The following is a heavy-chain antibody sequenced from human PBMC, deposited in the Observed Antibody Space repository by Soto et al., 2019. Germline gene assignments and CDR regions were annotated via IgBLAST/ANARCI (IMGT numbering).Heavy chain of an antibody. J-gene: IGHJ2*01. V-gene: IGHV3-30*04. D-gene: IGHD6-19*01. CDR2: ISYDGSKQ. Sequence: QAQLVASGGGVVQPGRSLRLSCVASGFTFRNYGIHWVRQAPGKGLEWVAAISYDGSKQYYADSVKGRFTISRDNSKNTRDLQMNSLRDDDTAVFYCASDSDTSGRNWYFDLWGRGTLVTVSS. CDR1: GFTFRNYG. CDR3: ASDSDTSGRNWYFDL.